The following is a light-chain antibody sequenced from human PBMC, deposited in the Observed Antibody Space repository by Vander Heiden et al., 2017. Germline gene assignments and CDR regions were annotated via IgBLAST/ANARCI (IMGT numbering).Light chain of an antibody. CDR3: QQSYSTPYT. CDR1: QSISSY. CDR2: AAS. V-gene: IGKV1-39*01. J-gene: IGKJ2*01. Sequence: DIQMTQSPSSLSASVGDRVTITCRASQSISSYLNWYQQKPGKAPTLLIYAASSLQSGVPSMCSGSGSGTDFTLTISSLQPEDFATYYCQQSYSTPYTFGQGTKLEIK.